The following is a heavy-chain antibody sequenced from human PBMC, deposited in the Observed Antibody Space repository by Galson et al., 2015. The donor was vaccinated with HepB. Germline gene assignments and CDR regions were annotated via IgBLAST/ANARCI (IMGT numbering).Heavy chain of an antibody. CDR1: GFTFSSYA. V-gene: IGHV3-23*01. Sequence: SLRLSCAASGFTFSSYAMSWVRQAPGKGLEWVSAISGSGGSTYYADSVKGRFTISRDNSKNTLYLQMNSLRAEDTAVYYCAKVGCSSTSCYDYWGQGTLVTVSS. CDR2: ISGSGGST. D-gene: IGHD2-2*01. J-gene: IGHJ4*02. CDR3: AKVGCSSTSCYDY.